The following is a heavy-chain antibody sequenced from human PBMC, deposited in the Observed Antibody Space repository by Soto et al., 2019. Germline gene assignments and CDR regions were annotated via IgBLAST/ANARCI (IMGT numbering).Heavy chain of an antibody. CDR2: ISYKESYK. CDR3: AKDSGYQLPDNYFYYGLDV. Sequence: PLSLSCESSVLTFTSHEMHWVLQAQGKGLEWVAAISYKESYKKYASSVKGRFTVSRDNVKNTLSLQMNSLRPEDTALYYCAKDSGYQLPDNYFYYGLDVRGQGPTVTVSS. D-gene: IGHD2-2*01. J-gene: IGHJ6*02. V-gene: IGHV3-30*18. CDR1: VLTFTSHE.